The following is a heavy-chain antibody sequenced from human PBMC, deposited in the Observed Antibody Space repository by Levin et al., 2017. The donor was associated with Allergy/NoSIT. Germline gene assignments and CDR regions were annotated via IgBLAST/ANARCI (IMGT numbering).Heavy chain of an antibody. CDR3: AREVNIVADTDAFDI. Sequence: LRLSCTVSGGSISSDNYLWSWIRQHPGKGLEWIGYIYYSGSAYYNPSLKSRVTISVDTSKNQFSLKLTSVTGADTAVYYCAREVNIVADTDAFDIWGQGTMVTVSS. CDR1: GGSISSDNYL. D-gene: IGHD6-19*01. CDR2: IYYSGSA. J-gene: IGHJ3*02. V-gene: IGHV4-31*03.